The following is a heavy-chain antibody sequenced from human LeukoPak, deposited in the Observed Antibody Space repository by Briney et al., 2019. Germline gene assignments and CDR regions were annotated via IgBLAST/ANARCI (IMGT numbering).Heavy chain of an antibody. CDR2: ISAYNGNT. D-gene: IGHD4-17*01. Sequence: GASVKVSCKASSYTFSSYGITWVRQAPGQGLEWMGWISAYNGNTVYAQRFQGRVPMTTDTSTNTAYMEVRSLTSDDTAIYYCARAKRSTVTTLDYWGQGTLVTVSS. CDR3: ARAKRSTVTTLDY. CDR1: SYTFSSYG. V-gene: IGHV1-18*01. J-gene: IGHJ4*02.